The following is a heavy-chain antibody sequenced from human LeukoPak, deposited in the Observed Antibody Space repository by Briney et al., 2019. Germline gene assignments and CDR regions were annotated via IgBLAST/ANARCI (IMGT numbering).Heavy chain of an antibody. CDR2: ISGSGGNT. V-gene: IGHV3-23*01. CDR3: AKDGARDSYGSH. J-gene: IGHJ4*02. CDR1: VFTFDNYA. Sequence: GGSLRLSCAASVFTFDNYAMNWVRQAPGKGLECVSGISGSGGNTYYADSVKGRFTITRDNSKNTLYLQMNSLRAEDTAVYYCAKDGARDSYGSHWGQGTLVTVSS. D-gene: IGHD5-18*01.